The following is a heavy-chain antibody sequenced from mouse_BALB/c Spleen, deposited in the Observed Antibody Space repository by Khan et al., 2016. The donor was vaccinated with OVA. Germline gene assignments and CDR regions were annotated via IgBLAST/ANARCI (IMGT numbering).Heavy chain of an antibody. Sequence: VQLQQSGTELVRPGASVKLSCKTSGYIFTSYWIHWVKQRSGQGLEWIARIYRGTDNTYYSEKVKDKATMTADKSSSNAYMQLSSLQAEDSAVYFCAREETLYYFDFWGQGTTLTVSS. CDR2: IYRGTDNT. V-gene: IGHV1S132*01. CDR1: GYIFTSYW. CDR3: AREETLYYFDF. J-gene: IGHJ2*01.